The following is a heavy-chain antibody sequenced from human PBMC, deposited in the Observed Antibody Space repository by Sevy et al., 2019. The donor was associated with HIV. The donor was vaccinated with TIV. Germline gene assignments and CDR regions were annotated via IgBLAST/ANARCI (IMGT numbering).Heavy chain of an antibody. CDR1: GYTLTELS. D-gene: IGHD6-13*01. J-gene: IGHJ4*02. CDR3: ATGIAAAGTHFDY. V-gene: IGHV1-24*01. CDR2: FDPEDGET. Sequence: ASVKVSCKVSGYTLTELSMHWVRQAPGKGLEWMGGFDPEDGETIYAQKFQGRVTMTEDTSTDTAYMERSSLRSEDTAGYYCATGIAAAGTHFDYWGQGTLVTVSS.